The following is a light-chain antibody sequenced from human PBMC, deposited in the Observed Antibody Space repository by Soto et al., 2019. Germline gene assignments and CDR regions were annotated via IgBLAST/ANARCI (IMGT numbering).Light chain of an antibody. Sequence: DIQITQSPSARSPSVGDRVTVTCRASQSVRDWVAWYQQQAGRAPRLLIYKASSLQSGVPSRFSGSGFGTEFTLTISSLQPDDFASYYCQQYYSYSPLTFGGVTK. CDR2: KAS. CDR1: QSVRDW. V-gene: IGKV1-5*03. CDR3: QQYYSYSPLT. J-gene: IGKJ4*01.